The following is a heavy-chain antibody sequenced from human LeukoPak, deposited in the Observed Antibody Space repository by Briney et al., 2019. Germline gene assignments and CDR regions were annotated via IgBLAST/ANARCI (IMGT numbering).Heavy chain of an antibody. CDR2: ISYDGSNK. D-gene: IGHD2-2*01. J-gene: IGHJ5*02. CDR3: ARGLADCSSTSCYWNWFDP. CDR1: GFTFSSYA. Sequence: AGSLTLSCAASGFTFSSYAMHWVRQAPAKGLEWVAVISYDGSNKYYADSVKGRFTISRDNSKNTLYLQMNSLRAEDTAVYYCARGLADCSSTSCYWNWFDPWGQGTLVTVSS. V-gene: IGHV3-30*04.